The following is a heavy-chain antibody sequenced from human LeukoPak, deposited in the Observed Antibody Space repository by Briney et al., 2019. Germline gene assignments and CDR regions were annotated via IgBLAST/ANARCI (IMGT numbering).Heavy chain of an antibody. CDR1: GFTFSSYS. CDR3: ARDWRDSSGKFPNDAFDS. V-gene: IGHV3-21*01. D-gene: IGHD3-22*01. J-gene: IGHJ3*02. CDR2: ISRSSSYI. Sequence: GGSLRLSCAASGFTFSSYSMNWVRQAPGKGLEWVSSISRSSSYIYYGDSVKGRFTISRDNAKNSLYLQMNSLRAEDTAMYYCARDWRDSSGKFPNDAFDSWGQGTMVIVSS.